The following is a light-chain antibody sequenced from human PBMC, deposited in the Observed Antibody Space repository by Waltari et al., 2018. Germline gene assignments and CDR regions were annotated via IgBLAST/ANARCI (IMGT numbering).Light chain of an antibody. Sequence: DIQMTQSPSSLSASVGDRVIITCRASQSISKLLNWFQQKPGKAPKILIYKTSTSQTGVPSRFSASGSGAHFTLTISNLQPEDFGTYYCHQSDDVPLTFGGGTKLEI. CDR2: KTS. CDR3: HQSDDVPLT. CDR1: QSISKL. J-gene: IGKJ4*01. V-gene: IGKV1-39*01.